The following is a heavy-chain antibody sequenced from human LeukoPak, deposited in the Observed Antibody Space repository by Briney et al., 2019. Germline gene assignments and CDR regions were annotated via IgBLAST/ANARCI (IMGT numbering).Heavy chain of an antibody. V-gene: IGHV3-69-1*01. CDR1: GFAISTYA. J-gene: IGHJ4*01. CDR2: LSSGRSP. D-gene: IGHD2-8*02. Sequence: GGSLRLSCAASGFAISTYAMAWVRQAPGKGLNWFSSLSSGRSPSYSDSLEGRLTMSSDNARNTLYLQMDNLRGEDTAMYYCARQLGYCAAGTCYFDSWGHGTQVTVSS. CDR3: ARQLGYCAAGTCYFDS.